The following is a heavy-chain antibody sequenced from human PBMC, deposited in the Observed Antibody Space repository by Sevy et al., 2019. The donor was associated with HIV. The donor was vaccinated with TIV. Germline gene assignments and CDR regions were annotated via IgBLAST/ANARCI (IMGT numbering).Heavy chain of an antibody. V-gene: IGHV4-34*01. CDR1: GGSFSGYY. CDR2: INHRGNT. D-gene: IGHD2-2*01. J-gene: IGHJ3*02. Sequence: SETLSLTCAVYGGSFSGYYWSWIRQPPGKGLEWIGEINHRGNTNYNPSLKSRVTISVDTSKNQFSLKLSSVTAADTAVYYCARHCSGTSCSHAFDIWGQGTMVTVSS. CDR3: ARHCSGTSCSHAFDI.